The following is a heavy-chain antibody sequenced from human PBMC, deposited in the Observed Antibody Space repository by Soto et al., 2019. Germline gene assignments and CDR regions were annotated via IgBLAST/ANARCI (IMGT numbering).Heavy chain of an antibody. CDR3: VKDKGAVLGDY. CDR1: GFTFSTYA. V-gene: IGHV3-23*01. CDR2: ISGSDGRT. Sequence: EVQLLESGGGLVQPGGSLRLSCAASGFTFSTYAMSWVRQAPGNGLDWVSTISGSDGRTYYADSVKGRFTISRDNSKNTLYLQMNSLRAEDTAIYYCVKDKGAVLGDYGGQGTVVTISS. D-gene: IGHD3-16*01. J-gene: IGHJ4*02.